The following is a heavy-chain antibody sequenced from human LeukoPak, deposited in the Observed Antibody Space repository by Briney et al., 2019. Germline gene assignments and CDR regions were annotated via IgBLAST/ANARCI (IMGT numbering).Heavy chain of an antibody. CDR3: ARDREWGPFYFDF. V-gene: IGHV3-30*04. J-gene: IGHJ4*02. CDR2: ISYDGSKK. D-gene: IGHD3-3*01. CDR1: GFTFNNYA. Sequence: GGSLRLSCTGSGFTFNNYAVHWVRQAPGRGLEWVAIISYDGSKKYYGDSVKGRLTISRDNSKNTVYLQMSTLRADDTAVYYCARDREWGPFYFDFWGQGTLVTVSS.